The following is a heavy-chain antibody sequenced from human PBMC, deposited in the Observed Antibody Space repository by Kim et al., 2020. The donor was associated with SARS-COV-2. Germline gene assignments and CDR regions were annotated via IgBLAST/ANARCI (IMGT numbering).Heavy chain of an antibody. V-gene: IGHV1-24*01. CDR2: FDPEDGET. CDR1: GYTLTELS. D-gene: IGHD3-9*01. CDR3: ATGERYYDILTGYPPFDY. J-gene: IGHJ4*02. Sequence: ASVKVSCKVSGYTLTELSMHWVRQAPGKGLEWMGGFDPEDGETIYAQKFQGRVTMTEDTSTDTAYMELSSLRSEDTAVYYCATGERYYDILTGYPPFDYWGQGTLVTVSS.